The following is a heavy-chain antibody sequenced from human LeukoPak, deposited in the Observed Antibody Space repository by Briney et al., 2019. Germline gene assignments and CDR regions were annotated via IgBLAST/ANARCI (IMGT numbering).Heavy chain of an antibody. D-gene: IGHD6-6*01. J-gene: IGHJ6*02. V-gene: IGHV3-23*01. CDR1: GFTFSSYA. Sequence: GGSLRLSCAASGFTFSSYAMSWVRQAPGKGLEWVSGITGSGGRTYYADSVKGRFTISRDNSKNTLYLQMNSLRAEDTAVYYCAKVVGSSSSGSMDVWGQGTTVTVSS. CDR2: ITGSGGRT. CDR3: AKVVGSSSSGSMDV.